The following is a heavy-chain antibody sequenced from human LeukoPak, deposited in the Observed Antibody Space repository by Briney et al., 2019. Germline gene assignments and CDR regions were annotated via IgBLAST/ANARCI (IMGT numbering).Heavy chain of an antibody. Sequence: PGGSLRLSCAASGFTFSSFWMTWVRQAPGRGREWVASINEDGSVKHYVDSVKGRYTISRDNAKNSLYLQVNSLRAEDTAVYYCARDKAITGTGYDAFDIWGQGTMVTVSS. CDR2: INEDGSVK. D-gene: IGHD1-20*01. CDR1: GFTFSSFW. J-gene: IGHJ3*02. V-gene: IGHV3-7*04. CDR3: ARDKAITGTGYDAFDI.